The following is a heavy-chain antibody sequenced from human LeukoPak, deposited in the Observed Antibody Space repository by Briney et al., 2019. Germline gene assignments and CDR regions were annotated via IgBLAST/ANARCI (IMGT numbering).Heavy chain of an antibody. V-gene: IGHV3-48*04. Sequence: GGSLRLSCAASGFTFSSYSMNWVRQAPGKRLEWVSYISSSSSTIYYADSVKGRFTISRDNAKNSLYLQMNSLRAEDTAVYYCARDESGIPPEYYFDYWGQGTLVTVSS. J-gene: IGHJ4*02. CDR2: ISSSSSTI. CDR1: GFTFSSYS. D-gene: IGHD1-26*01. CDR3: ARDESGIPPEYYFDY.